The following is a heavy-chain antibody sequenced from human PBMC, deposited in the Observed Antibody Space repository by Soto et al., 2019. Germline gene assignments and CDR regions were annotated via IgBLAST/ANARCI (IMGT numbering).Heavy chain of an antibody. CDR1: GFIFSNYA. J-gene: IGHJ4*02. V-gene: IGHV3-30-3*01. CDR2: ISHDGNND. CDR3: AKCTSTSCHLGSDY. D-gene: IGHD2-2*01. Sequence: QVQLVESGGGVVQPGRSLRLSCAASGFIFSNYAMNWVRQAPGKGLEWVALISHDGNNDYYTGSVKGRFTISRGNSKSALYLQMNSLRPEDTAVYYCAKCTSTSCHLGSDYWGQGTLVTVSS.